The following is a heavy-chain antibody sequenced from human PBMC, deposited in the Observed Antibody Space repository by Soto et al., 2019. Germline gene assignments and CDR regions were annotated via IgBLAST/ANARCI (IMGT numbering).Heavy chain of an antibody. CDR1: GFTVSGKKY. CDR2: FYDLDGT. CDR3: ATWHLQEHAYDI. Sequence: PGGSLRLSCAVFGFTVSGKKYVAWVRQAPGKGLEWVSGFYDLDGTYYAGSVKGRFTTSSDSSRTTVYLQMNDLRPDDTAVYSCATWHLQEHAYDIWGQGTTVTVSS. V-gene: IGHV3-53*01. D-gene: IGHD1-1*01. J-gene: IGHJ3*02.